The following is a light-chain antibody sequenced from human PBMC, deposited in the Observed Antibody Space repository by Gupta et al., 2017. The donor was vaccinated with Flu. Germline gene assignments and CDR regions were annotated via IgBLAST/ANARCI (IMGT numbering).Light chain of an antibody. CDR2: DAS. CDR3: QQCGKWPPLT. J-gene: IGKJ4*01. V-gene: IGKV1-33*01. Sequence: QLPPSPSSLSAAVGDRVTITCQASQDISTYLNWYQQKPGKAPKLLIYDASNLETGVPSRFSESGSGTDLTVTISSLEPEDIATYYCQQCGKWPPLTFGGGTKVEIK. CDR1: QDISTY.